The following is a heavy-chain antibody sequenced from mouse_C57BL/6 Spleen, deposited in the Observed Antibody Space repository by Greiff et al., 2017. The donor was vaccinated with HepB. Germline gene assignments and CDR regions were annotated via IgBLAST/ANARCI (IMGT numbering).Heavy chain of an antibody. V-gene: IGHV1-64*01. CDR1: GYTFTSYW. Sequence: VQLQQSGAELVKPGASVKLSCKASGYTFTSYWMHWVKQRPGQGLEWIGMIHPNSGSTNYNEKFKSKATLTVDKSSSTAYMQLSSLTSEDSAVYYCAREGYYDAMDYWGQGTSVTVSS. CDR2: IHPNSGST. CDR3: AREGYYDAMDY. J-gene: IGHJ4*01. D-gene: IGHD2-2*01.